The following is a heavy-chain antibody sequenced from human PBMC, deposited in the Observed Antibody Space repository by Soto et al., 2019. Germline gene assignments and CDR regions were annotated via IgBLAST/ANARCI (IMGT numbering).Heavy chain of an antibody. J-gene: IGHJ4*02. D-gene: IGHD6-6*01. CDR1: GYTLTELS. Sequence: ASVKVSCKVSGYTLTELSMHWVRQAPGKGLEWMGGFDPEDGETIYAQKFQGRVTMTEDTSTDTAYMELSSLRSEDTAVYYCATGNMRSRSSSPFDYLGQGTLVTVSS. V-gene: IGHV1-24*01. CDR2: FDPEDGET. CDR3: ATGNMRSRSSSPFDY.